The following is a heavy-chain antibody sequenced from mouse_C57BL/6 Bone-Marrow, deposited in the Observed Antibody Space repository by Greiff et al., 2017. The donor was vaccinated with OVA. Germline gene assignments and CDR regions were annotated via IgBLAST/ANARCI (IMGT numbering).Heavy chain of an antibody. D-gene: IGHD1-1*01. CDR1: GYSITSDY. CDR2: ISYSGST. Sequence: EVQLQESGPGLAKPSQTLSLTCSVTGYSITSDYWNWIRKFPGNKLEYMGYISYSGSTYYNPSLKSRISITRYTSKNQYYLQLNSVTTEDTATYYGARVHYYGSSYDWYFDVWGTGTTVTVSS. J-gene: IGHJ1*03. CDR3: ARVHYYGSSYDWYFDV. V-gene: IGHV3-8*01.